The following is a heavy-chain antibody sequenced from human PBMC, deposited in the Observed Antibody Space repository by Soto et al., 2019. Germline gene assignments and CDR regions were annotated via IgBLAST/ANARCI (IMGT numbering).Heavy chain of an antibody. D-gene: IGHD6-19*01. CDR3: ARDQYSSGWSRGWFDP. Sequence: ASVKVSCKASGYTFTRYGISWVRQAPGQGLEWMGWISAYNGNTNYAQKLQGRVTMTTDTSTSTAYMELRSLRSDDTAVYYCARDQYSSGWSRGWFDPWGQGTLVTVSS. J-gene: IGHJ5*02. V-gene: IGHV1-18*04. CDR1: GYTFTRYG. CDR2: ISAYNGNT.